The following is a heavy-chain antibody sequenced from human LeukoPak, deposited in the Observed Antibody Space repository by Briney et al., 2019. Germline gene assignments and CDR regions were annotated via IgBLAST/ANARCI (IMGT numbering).Heavy chain of an antibody. V-gene: IGHV4-39*01. J-gene: IGHJ4*02. Sequence: SETLSLTCTVSGGSISSSSYYWGWIRQPPGKGLEWIGSIYYSGSTYYNPSLKCRVPISVDTSKNQFSLKLSSVTAADTAVYYCARRPVGATRIDYWGQGTLVTVSS. D-gene: IGHD1-26*01. CDR3: ARRPVGATRIDY. CDR1: GGSISSSSYY. CDR2: IYYSGST.